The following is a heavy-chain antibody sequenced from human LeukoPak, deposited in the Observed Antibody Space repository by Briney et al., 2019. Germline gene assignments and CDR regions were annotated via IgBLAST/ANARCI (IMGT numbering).Heavy chain of an antibody. V-gene: IGHV3-23*01. D-gene: IGHD1-26*01. Sequence: TGGSLRLSCVASGFTFNAYSMNWVRQAPGKGLEWVSTISGGGGSTYYADSVKGRFTISRDNSKNTLYLQVNSLRAEDTAVYYCAKGGKWDVTPFDYWGQGTLVTVSS. CDR1: GFTFNAYS. CDR2: ISGGGGST. J-gene: IGHJ4*02. CDR3: AKGGKWDVTPFDY.